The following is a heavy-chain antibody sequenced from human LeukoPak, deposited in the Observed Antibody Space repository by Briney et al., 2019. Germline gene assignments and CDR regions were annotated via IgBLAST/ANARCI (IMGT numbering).Heavy chain of an antibody. J-gene: IGHJ4*02. D-gene: IGHD6-6*01. CDR1: GFTVSSKS. Sequence: PGGSLRLSCAASGFTVSSKSMSWVRQAPGKGLEWASVIYAGGTTLYADSVKGRFTISRDNSKNTLYLQMNTLRAEDTAVYYCARGLLSDSSSVDYWGQGTLVTVSS. V-gene: IGHV3-53*01. CDR3: ARGLLSDSSSVDY. CDR2: IYAGGTT.